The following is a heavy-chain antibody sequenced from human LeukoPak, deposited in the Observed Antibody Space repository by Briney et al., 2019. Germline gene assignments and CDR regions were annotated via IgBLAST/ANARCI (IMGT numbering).Heavy chain of an antibody. CDR1: GDSISSSSYY. Sequence: SETLSLTCTVSGDSISSSSYYWGWIRQPPGKGLEWIGSIYYSGSTYYNPSLKSRVTISVDTSKNQFSLKLSSVTAADTAVYYCSRPKNRYYLDAFDIWGQGTVVTVSS. J-gene: IGHJ3*02. CDR2: IYYSGST. V-gene: IGHV4-39*01. CDR3: SRPKNRYYLDAFDI. D-gene: IGHD3-16*01.